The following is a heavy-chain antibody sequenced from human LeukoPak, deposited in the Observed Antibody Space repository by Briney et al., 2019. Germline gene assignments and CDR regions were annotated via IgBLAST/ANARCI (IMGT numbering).Heavy chain of an antibody. J-gene: IGHJ4*02. CDR1: GFTFSSYS. V-gene: IGHV3-48*04. D-gene: IGHD3-3*01. Sequence: GGSLRLSCAASGFTFSSYSMNWVRQAPGKGLEWVSYISSSSSTKYYADSVKGRLTISRDNAKNSLYLQMNSLRAEDTAVYYCAKDLGLGRFLEWLSGGLDYWGQGTLVTVSS. CDR2: ISSSSSTK. CDR3: AKDLGLGRFLEWLSGGLDY.